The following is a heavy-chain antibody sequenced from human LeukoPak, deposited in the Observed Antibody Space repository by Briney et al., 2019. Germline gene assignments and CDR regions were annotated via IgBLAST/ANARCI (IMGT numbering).Heavy chain of an antibody. D-gene: IGHD4-17*01. Sequence: GGSLRLSCAASGFTFSSYAMSWVRQAPGKGLEWVSAISGSGGSTYYADSVKGRFTISRDNSKNTLYLQMNSLRAEDTAVYFCAICRLYGDYAVDYWGQGTLVTVSS. CDR2: ISGSGGST. CDR1: GFTFSSYA. CDR3: AICRLYGDYAVDY. J-gene: IGHJ4*02. V-gene: IGHV3-23*01.